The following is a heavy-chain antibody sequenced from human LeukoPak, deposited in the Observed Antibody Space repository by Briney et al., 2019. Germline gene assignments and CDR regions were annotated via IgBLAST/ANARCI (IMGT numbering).Heavy chain of an antibody. D-gene: IGHD3-10*01. CDR3: ARDRFEIGPDFDY. CDR1: GYTFTGYY. CDR2: INPNSGGT. J-gene: IGHJ4*02. V-gene: IGHV1-2*06. Sequence: ASVKVYCKASGYTFTGYYMHWVRQAPGQGLEWMGRINPNSGGTNYAQKFQGRVTMTRDTSISTAYMELSRLRSDDTAVYYCARDRFEIGPDFDYWGQGTLVTVSS.